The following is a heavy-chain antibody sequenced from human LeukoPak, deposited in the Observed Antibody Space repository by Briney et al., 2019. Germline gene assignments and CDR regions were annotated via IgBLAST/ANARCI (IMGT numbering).Heavy chain of an antibody. CDR1: GGSVSSGSYY. J-gene: IGHJ4*02. Sequence: SETLSLTCTVSGGSVSSGSYYWSWIRQPPGKGLEWIGYTYYSGSTNYNPSLKSRVTISVDTSKNQFSLKLSSVTAADTAVYYCARGYGHFDYWGQGTLVTSPQ. CDR2: TYYSGST. D-gene: IGHD2-15*01. CDR3: ARGYGHFDY. V-gene: IGHV4-61*01.